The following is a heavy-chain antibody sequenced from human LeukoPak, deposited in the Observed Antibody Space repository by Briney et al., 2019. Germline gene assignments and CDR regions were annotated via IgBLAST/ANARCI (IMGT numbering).Heavy chain of an antibody. D-gene: IGHD1-26*01. Sequence: GGSLRLSCAASGFTFSSYGMHWVRQAPGKGLEWVAFIRYDGSNKYYADSVKGRFTISRVNSKNTLYLQMNSLRAEDTAVYYCAKDRGVVGATSLDYWGQGTLVTVSS. V-gene: IGHV3-30*02. CDR1: GFTFSSYG. CDR3: AKDRGVVGATSLDY. CDR2: IRYDGSNK. J-gene: IGHJ4*02.